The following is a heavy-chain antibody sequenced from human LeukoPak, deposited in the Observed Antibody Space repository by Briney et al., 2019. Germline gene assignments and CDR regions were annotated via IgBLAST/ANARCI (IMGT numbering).Heavy chain of an antibody. J-gene: IGHJ4*02. CDR1: GFSLSTSGMC. Sequence: SGPTLVHPTPTLTLTCTFSGFSLSTSGMCVSWIRQPPGKALEWLALIDWDDDKYYSTSLKTRLTISKDTSKNQVVLTMTNMDPVDTATYYCARIRSGGGDLWGFDYWGQGTLVTVSS. CDR2: IDWDDDK. CDR3: ARIRSGGGDLWGFDY. V-gene: IGHV2-70*01. D-gene: IGHD2-21*02.